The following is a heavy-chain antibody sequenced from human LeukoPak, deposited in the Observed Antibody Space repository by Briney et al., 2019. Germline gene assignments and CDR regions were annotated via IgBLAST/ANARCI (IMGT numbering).Heavy chain of an antibody. CDR2: IYYSGST. J-gene: IGHJ5*02. Sequence: PSETLSLTCTVSGGSISSYYWSWIRQPPGKRLEWIGYIYYSGSTDYNPSLKSRVTISIDTSKNQFSLKLSSVTAADTAMYYCARVIPNYPKWFDPWGQGTLVTVSS. V-gene: IGHV4-59*01. D-gene: IGHD5-24*01. CDR1: GGSISSYY. CDR3: ARVIPNYPKWFDP.